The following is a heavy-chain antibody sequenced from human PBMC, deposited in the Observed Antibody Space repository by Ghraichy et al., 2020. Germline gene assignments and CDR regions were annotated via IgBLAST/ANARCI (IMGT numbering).Heavy chain of an antibody. CDR2: IYYSGTT. CDR1: GGSLSRYY. D-gene: IGHD1-1*01. CDR3: ARLWTDDNVYFDH. V-gene: IGHV4-59*08. J-gene: IGHJ4*02. Sequence: SETLSLTCTVSGGSLSRYYWSWIRQPPGKGPEWIGYIYYSGTTNYNPSLKSRLTISVDTSKNHFSLKLSSVTAADTAVYYCARLWTDDNVYFDHWGQGTLVTVSS.